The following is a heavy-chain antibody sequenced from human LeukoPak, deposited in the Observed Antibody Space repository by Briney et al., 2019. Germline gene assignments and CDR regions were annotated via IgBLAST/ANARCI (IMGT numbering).Heavy chain of an antibody. CDR3: AREYGGKEYFDY. CDR2: IYHSGSS. V-gene: IGHV4-38-2*02. J-gene: IGHJ4*02. Sequence: SETLSLTCAVSGYSISSGYYWGWIRQPPGKGLEWIGSIYHSGSSYYNPSLKSRVTISVDTSKNQFSLKLSSVTAADTAVYYRAREYGGKEYFDYWGQGTLVTVSS. D-gene: IGHD4-23*01. CDR1: GYSISSGYY.